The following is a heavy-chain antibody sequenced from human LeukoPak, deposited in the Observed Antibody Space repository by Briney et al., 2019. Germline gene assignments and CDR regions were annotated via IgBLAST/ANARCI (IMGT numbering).Heavy chain of an antibody. CDR1: GFTLSTYW. Sequence: GGSLRLSRAATGFTLSTYWMHWVRPPPGKGRVWVSRINRDGSSTSYADYVKARFPISRDNDKNALYMQMNSLRGEGAAVYYGATDPRPSCGGYDPYLNYWGQGTLVTVSS. CDR3: ATDPRPSCGGYDPYLNY. V-gene: IGHV3-74*01. J-gene: IGHJ4*02. CDR2: INRDGSST. D-gene: IGHD5-12*01.